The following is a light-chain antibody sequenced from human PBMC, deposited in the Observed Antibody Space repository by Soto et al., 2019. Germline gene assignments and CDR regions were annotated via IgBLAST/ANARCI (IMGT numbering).Light chain of an antibody. J-gene: IGKJ1*01. CDR3: QQYNDYLTWP. CDR1: QSISKW. CDR2: DAS. V-gene: IGKV1-5*01. Sequence: DIQMTQSPSTLSASVGDRVTITCRASQSISKWLAWYQQKPGKAPKVLIFDASILESGVPSRFSGSGSGTEFTLTISSLQPDVFATYYFQQYNDYLTWPFSQGTKVDIK.